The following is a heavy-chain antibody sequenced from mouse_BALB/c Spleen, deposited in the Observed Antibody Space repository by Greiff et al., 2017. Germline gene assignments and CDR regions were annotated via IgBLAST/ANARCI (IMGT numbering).Heavy chain of an antibody. J-gene: IGHJ2*01. Sequence: EVQRVESGGGLVQPGGSRKLSCAASGFTFSSFGMHWVRQAPEKGLEWVAYISSCSSTIYYADTLKGRFTIDRDNPKNTLFLQMTSLRSEDTAMYYCARSVTTAPYYFDYWGQGTTLTVSS. CDR2: ISSCSSTI. V-gene: IGHV5-17*02. D-gene: IGHD1-2*01. CDR3: ARSVTTAPYYFDY. CDR1: GFTFSSFG.